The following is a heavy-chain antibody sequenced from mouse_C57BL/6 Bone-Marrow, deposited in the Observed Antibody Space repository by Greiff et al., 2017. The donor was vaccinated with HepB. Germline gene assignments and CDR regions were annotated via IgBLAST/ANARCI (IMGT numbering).Heavy chain of an antibody. J-gene: IGHJ2*01. CDR3: ARLDWDSLDY. CDR2: IYPRSGNT. V-gene: IGHV1-81*01. Sequence: VKLQESGAELARPGASVKLSCKASGYTFTSYGISWVKQRTGQGLEWIGEIYPRSGNTYYNEKFKGKATLTADKSSSTAYMELRSLTSEDSAVYFCARLDWDSLDYWGQGTTLTVSS. CDR1: GYTFTSYG. D-gene: IGHD4-1*01.